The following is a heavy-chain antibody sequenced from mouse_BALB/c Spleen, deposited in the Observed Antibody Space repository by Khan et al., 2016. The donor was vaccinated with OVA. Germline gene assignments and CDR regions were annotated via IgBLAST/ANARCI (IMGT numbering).Heavy chain of an antibody. CDR1: GYTFTTYW. Sequence: VELVESGAELAKPGASVKMSCKASGYTFTTYWMHWVKQRPGQGLEWIGYINPTSGYTDYNDKFKDRVTLSADKSSSTAYMQLNSLTSEDSAVYYCTRDRIDYWGQGTTLTVSS. CDR2: INPTSGYT. CDR3: TRDRIDY. J-gene: IGHJ2*01. V-gene: IGHV1-7*01.